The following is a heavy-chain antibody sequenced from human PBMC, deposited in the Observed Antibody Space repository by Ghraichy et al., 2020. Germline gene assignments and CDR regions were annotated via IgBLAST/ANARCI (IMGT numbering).Heavy chain of an antibody. Sequence: GSLRLSCAASGFTFGSYAMSWVRQAPGKGLEWVSAISAGGGTTYYADSVKGRFTISRDNSKNTLYLQMNSLRAEDTSAYYCARVGVQGVIITHFDYWGQGTLVTVSS. CDR3: ARVGVQGVIITHFDY. CDR2: ISAGGGTT. CDR1: GFTFGSYA. D-gene: IGHD3-10*01. V-gene: IGHV3-23*01. J-gene: IGHJ4*02.